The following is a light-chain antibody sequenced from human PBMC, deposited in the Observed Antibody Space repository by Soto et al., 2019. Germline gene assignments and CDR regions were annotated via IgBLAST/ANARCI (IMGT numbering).Light chain of an antibody. CDR2: GAS. Sequence: DIILTQSPATLSESPGERVTLSCRASQSVRSNLAWYQQKPGQAPRLLIFGASTRATTIPARFSGSGSGTEFTLTISSLQSEDFAVYYCQQYFNWPPLTFGRGTKVEIK. V-gene: IGKV3-15*01. CDR3: QQYFNWPPLT. CDR1: QSVRSN. J-gene: IGKJ4*01.